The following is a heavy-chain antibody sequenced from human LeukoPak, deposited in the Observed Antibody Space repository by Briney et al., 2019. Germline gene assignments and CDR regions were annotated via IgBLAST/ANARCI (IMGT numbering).Heavy chain of an antibody. J-gene: IGHJ4*02. CDR2: LSDSGGST. V-gene: IGHV3-23*01. D-gene: IGHD2-8*02. CDR1: GFTFNTYA. Sequence: GGSLGLSCAASGFTFNTYAMSWVRQAPGKGLEGVSALSDSGGSTSYADSVRGRFTISRDNSRNTLYLQMNSLRADDTAVYYCAKVRGRVLGPDFGYYFDYWGQGTVVTVSS. CDR3: AKVRGRVLGPDFGYYFDY.